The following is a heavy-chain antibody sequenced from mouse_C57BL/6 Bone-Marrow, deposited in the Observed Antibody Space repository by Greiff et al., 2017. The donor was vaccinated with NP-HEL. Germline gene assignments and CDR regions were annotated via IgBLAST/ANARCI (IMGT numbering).Heavy chain of an antibody. D-gene: IGHD1-1*01. V-gene: IGHV1-9*01. CDR2: ILPGSGST. CDR3: SRSGTTVVATRTWFAY. J-gene: IGHJ3*01. CDR1: GYTFTGYW. Sequence: QVQLQQSGAELMKPGASVKLSCKATGYTFTGYWIEWVKQRPGHGLEWIGEILPGSGSTNYTEKFKGKATFTADTSSNTAYMQLSSLTTEESAIYYCSRSGTTVVATRTWFAYWGQGTLVTVSA.